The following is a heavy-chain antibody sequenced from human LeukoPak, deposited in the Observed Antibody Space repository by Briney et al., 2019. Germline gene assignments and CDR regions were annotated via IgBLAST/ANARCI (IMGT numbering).Heavy chain of an antibody. J-gene: IGHJ4*02. CDR1: GGTFSSYA. D-gene: IGHD5-18*01. V-gene: IGHV1-69*13. CDR3: ARGTAMGEGFDY. CDR2: IIPIFGTA. Sequence: GASVKVSCKASGGTFSSYAISWVRQAPGQGLEWMGGIIPIFGTANYAQKFQGRVTITADESTSTAYMELSSLRSEDTAVYYCARGTAMGEGFDYWGQGTLVTVSS.